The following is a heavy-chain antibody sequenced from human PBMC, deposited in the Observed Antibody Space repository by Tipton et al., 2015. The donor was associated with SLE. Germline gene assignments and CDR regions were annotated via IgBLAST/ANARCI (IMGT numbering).Heavy chain of an antibody. CDR2: IYYSGST. D-gene: IGHD6-25*01. Sequence: TLSLTCTVSGGSISSHYWSWIRQPPGKGLEWIGYIYYSGSTNYNPSLKSRVTISVDTSKNQFSLKRSAVTAADTAVYYCAREGSESCFDYWGQGTLVTVSS. CDR1: GGSISSHY. J-gene: IGHJ4*02. CDR3: AREGSESCFDY. V-gene: IGHV4-59*11.